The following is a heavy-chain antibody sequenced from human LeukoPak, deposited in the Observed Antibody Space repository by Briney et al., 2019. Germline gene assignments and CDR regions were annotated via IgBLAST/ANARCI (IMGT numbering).Heavy chain of an antibody. V-gene: IGHV3-74*01. CDR3: ARSASGSYDY. CDR2: INREGNKT. J-gene: IGHJ4*02. CDR1: GFTFRSYW. Sequence: GGSLRLSCGVSGFTFRSYWMHWVRQVPGKGLMWVSRINREGNKTSYADTVKGRFTISRDNAKNTLYLQMSSLRAEDTAVYYCARSASGSYDYWGRGSLVTVSS. D-gene: IGHD1-26*01.